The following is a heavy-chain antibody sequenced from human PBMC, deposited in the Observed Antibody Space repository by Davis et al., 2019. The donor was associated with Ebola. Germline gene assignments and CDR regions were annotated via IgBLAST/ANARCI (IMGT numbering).Heavy chain of an antibody. CDR3: ARERAIVYFDY. Sequence: PGGSLRLSCAASGFTFSSYGMHWVRQAPGKGLEWVAVIWYDGSNKYYADSVKGRFTISRDNSKNTLYLQMNSLRAEDTAVYYCARERAIVYFDYWGQGTLVTVSS. J-gene: IGHJ4*02. D-gene: IGHD1-26*01. V-gene: IGHV3-33*01. CDR2: IWYDGSNK. CDR1: GFTFSSYG.